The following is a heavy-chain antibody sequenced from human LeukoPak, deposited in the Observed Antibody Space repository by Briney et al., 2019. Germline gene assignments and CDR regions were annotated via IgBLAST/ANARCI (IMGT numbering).Heavy chain of an antibody. CDR1: GLTFTNAW. J-gene: IGHJ5*02. CDR2: INWNGGST. CDR3: ARQGYYDILTGLPGWFDP. D-gene: IGHD3-9*01. Sequence: GGSLRLSCAASGLTFTNAWMSWVRQAPGKGLEWVSGINWNGGSTGYADSVKGRFTISRDNAKNSLYLQMNSLRAEDTALYYCARQGYYDILTGLPGWFDPWGQGTLVTVSS. V-gene: IGHV3-20*04.